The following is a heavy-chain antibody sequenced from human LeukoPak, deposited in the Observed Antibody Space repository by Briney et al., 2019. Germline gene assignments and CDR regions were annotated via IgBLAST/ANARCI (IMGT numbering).Heavy chain of an antibody. J-gene: IGHJ4*02. CDR1: GFTFSSYA. D-gene: IGHD3-22*01. CDR2: ISGSGGST. Sequence: GGSLRLPCAASGFTFSSYAMSWVRQAPGKGLEWVSAISGSGGSTYYADSVKGRFTISRDNSKNTLYLQMNSLRAEDTAVYYCAKPLSSSGYYTDYWGQGTLVTVSS. V-gene: IGHV3-23*01. CDR3: AKPLSSSGYYTDY.